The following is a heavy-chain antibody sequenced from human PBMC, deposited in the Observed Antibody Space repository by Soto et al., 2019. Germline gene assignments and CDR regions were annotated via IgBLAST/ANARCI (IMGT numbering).Heavy chain of an antibody. V-gene: IGHV1-18*01. CDR2: ISAYTDTP. CDR3: ARVIPGVEAWFDP. J-gene: IGHJ5*02. CDR1: GYTFTNFG. Sequence: ASVKVSCKASGYTFTNFGVTWVRRAPGQGLEWMGWISAYTDTPNYAQRFQGRVTMTIDTSTSTAYMDLRSLTSDDTAVYYCARVIPGVEAWFDPWGQGTLVTVS. D-gene: IGHD2-2*01.